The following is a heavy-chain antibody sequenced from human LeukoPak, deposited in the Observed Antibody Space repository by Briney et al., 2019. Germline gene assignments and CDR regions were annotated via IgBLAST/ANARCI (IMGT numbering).Heavy chain of an antibody. V-gene: IGHV3-23*01. CDR2: ISGSGGST. CDR3: AKDDYDSSGYYCLHDY. Sequence: PGGSLRLSCAASGFTFSSYAMSWVRQAPGKGLEWVSAISGSGGSTYYADSVKGRFTISRDNSKNTLYLQMNSQRAEDTAVYYCAKDDYDSSGYYCLHDYWGQGTLVTVSS. CDR1: GFTFSSYA. D-gene: IGHD3-22*01. J-gene: IGHJ4*02.